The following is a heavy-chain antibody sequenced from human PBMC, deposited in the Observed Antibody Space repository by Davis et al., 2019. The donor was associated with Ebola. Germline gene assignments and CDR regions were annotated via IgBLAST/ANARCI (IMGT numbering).Heavy chain of an antibody. D-gene: IGHD3-10*01. CDR3: ARESGDYYSMDV. V-gene: IGHV1-69*06. J-gene: IGHJ6*02. CDR2: NIPIFGTA. CDR1: RRTFSSHA. Sequence: SVQVSCQASRRTFSSHAISWVRQAPGQGLEWMGGNIPIFGTANHAQKFHGRVTITADKSTSTAYMVLSSLRSEDTAVYYCARESGDYYSMDVWGQGTTVTVSS.